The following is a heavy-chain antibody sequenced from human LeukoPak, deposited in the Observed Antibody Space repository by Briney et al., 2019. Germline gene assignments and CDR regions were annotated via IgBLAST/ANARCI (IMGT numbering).Heavy chain of an antibody. Sequence: ASVKVSCTASGYTFITYGISWVRQAPGQGLEWMGWISSYNGNTNHAQKLQGRVTMTTDTSTSTAYMEVRRLRSDDTAVYYCARGRDYYDSSCYGYYWGQGTLVTVSS. V-gene: IGHV1-18*01. CDR2: ISSYNGNT. D-gene: IGHD3-22*01. CDR1: GYTFITYG. J-gene: IGHJ4*02. CDR3: ARGRDYYDSSCYGYY.